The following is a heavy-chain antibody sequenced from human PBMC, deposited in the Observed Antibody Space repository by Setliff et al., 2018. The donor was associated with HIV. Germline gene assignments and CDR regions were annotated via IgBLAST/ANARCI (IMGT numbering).Heavy chain of an antibody. CDR1: GYSISSGYY. J-gene: IGHJ6*03. Sequence: SETLSLTCAVSGYSISSGYYWSWIRQTPGKGLAWIGEINHSGITKYNPSLKRRVTISVDTSKNQFSLKLRSVTAADTAVYYCARVPGYSSGTSYMDVWGKGTTVTVSS. CDR2: INHSGIT. D-gene: IGHD6-19*01. V-gene: IGHV4-38-2*01. CDR3: ARVPGYSSGTSYMDV.